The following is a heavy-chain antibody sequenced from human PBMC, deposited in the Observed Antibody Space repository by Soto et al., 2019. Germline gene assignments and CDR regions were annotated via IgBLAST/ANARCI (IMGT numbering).Heavy chain of an antibody. J-gene: IGHJ4*02. CDR3: ARESEDLTSNFDY. CDR1: GFTFSSYS. Sequence: PGGSLRLSCAASGFTFSSYSLTWVRQAPGKGLEWVSSISSTTNYIYYGDSMKGRFTISRDNAKNSLYLEMNSLRAEDTAVYYCARESEDLTSNFDYWGQGTLVTVPQ. V-gene: IGHV3-21*06. CDR2: ISSTTNYI.